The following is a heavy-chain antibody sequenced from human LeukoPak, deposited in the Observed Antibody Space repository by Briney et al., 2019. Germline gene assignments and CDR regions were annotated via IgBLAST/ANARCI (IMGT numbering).Heavy chain of an antibody. Sequence: ASVNVSCKASGYTSTSYYMHWVRQAPGQGLEWMGIINPSGGSTSYAQKFQGRVTMTRDTSTSTVYMELSSLRSDDTAFYYCARAPMGAAALYWGQGTLVTVSS. CDR1: GYTSTSYY. J-gene: IGHJ4*02. CDR3: ARAPMGAAALY. CDR2: INPSGGST. V-gene: IGHV1-46*01. D-gene: IGHD6-13*01.